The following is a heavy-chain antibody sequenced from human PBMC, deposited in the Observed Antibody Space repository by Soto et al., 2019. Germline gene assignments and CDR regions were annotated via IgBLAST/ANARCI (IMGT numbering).Heavy chain of an antibody. Sequence: QVQLVQSGAEVKKPGSSVKVSCKASGGTFSSYAISWVRQAPGQGLEWMGAIIPVFGTANYAQKFQGRVTITADESTSTAYMELSSLRSEDTAVYYCASRRHCSSTSCYRVLGLYYYYYGMDVWGQGTTVTVSS. CDR3: ASRRHCSSTSCYRVLGLYYYYYGMDV. CDR1: GGTFSSYA. J-gene: IGHJ6*02. V-gene: IGHV1-69*01. CDR2: IIPVFGTA. D-gene: IGHD2-2*02.